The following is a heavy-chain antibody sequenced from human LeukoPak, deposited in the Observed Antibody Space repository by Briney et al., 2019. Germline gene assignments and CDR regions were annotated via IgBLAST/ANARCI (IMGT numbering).Heavy chain of an antibody. J-gene: IGHJ4*02. Sequence: SETLSLTCTVSGGSISSGGYYWRWIRQHPGTGLEWIGSIYYSGSTYYNPSLKSRVTISVDTSKNQFSLKLSSVTAADTAMYYCARPIQLWSYFDYWGQGILVNVSS. CDR3: ARPIQLWSYFDY. CDR1: GGSISSGGYY. V-gene: IGHV4-39*01. CDR2: IYYSGST. D-gene: IGHD5-18*01.